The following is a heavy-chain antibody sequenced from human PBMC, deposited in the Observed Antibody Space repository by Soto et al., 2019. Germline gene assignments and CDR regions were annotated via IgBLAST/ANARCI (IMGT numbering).Heavy chain of an antibody. CDR2: INPNSGGT. J-gene: IGHJ4*02. V-gene: IGHV1-2*04. Sequence: ASVKVSCKASGYTFTDYYMHWVRQAPGQGLEWMGWINPNSGGTNYAQKFQGWVTMTRDTSISTAYMELSRLRSDDTAVYYCARQDGYSYGYYFVYWGQGALVTVSS. CDR3: ARQDGYSYGYYFVY. D-gene: IGHD5-18*01. CDR1: GYTFTDYY.